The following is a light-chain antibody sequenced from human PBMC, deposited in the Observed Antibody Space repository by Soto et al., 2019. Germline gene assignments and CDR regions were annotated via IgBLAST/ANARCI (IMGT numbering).Light chain of an antibody. CDR2: KAS. Sequence: DIQMTQSPSTLSGSVGDRVTITCRASQTISSWLAWYQQKPGKAPKLLIYKASTLQSGVPSRFSGSGSGTDFTLTISSLQPEDVATYYCQKYNSAPPTFGGGTKVDI. V-gene: IGKV1-27*01. CDR3: QKYNSAPPT. J-gene: IGKJ4*01. CDR1: QTISSW.